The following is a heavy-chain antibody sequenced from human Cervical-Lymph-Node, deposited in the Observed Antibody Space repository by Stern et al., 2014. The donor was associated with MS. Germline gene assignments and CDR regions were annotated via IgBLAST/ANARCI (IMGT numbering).Heavy chain of an antibody. D-gene: IGHD3-3*01. Sequence: VQLVESGSGLVRPSQTLSLNCAVSGGSVNSGGDSWSWIRQPPGKGLEWIGYVYHGGSTIYNPSLKSRVTITVDESKNQFSLKLNSVTAADTAVYFCARGIIIHDAFDIWGPGTLVTVS. CDR2: VYHGGST. J-gene: IGHJ3*02. CDR1: GGSVNSGGDS. CDR3: ARGIIIHDAFDI. V-gene: IGHV4-30-2*01.